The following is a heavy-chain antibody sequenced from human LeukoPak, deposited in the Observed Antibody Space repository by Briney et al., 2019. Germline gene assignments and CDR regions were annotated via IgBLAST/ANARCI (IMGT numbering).Heavy chain of an antibody. CDR2: ISAYNGNT. CDR3: ARRIYYDSSGSVNNWFDP. CDR1: GYTFTSYG. V-gene: IGHV1-18*01. Sequence: ASVKVSCKASGYTFTSYGISWVRQAPGQGLEWMGWISAYNGNTNYAQKLQGRVTMTTDTSTSTAYMELRSLRSDGTAVYYCARRIYYDSSGSVNNWFDPWGQGTLVTVSS. D-gene: IGHD3-22*01. J-gene: IGHJ5*02.